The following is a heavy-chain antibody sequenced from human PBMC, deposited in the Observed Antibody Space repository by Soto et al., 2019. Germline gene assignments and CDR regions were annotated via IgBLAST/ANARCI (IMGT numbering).Heavy chain of an antibody. J-gene: IGHJ5*02. V-gene: IGHV3-20*01. CDR1: GFTFDDYG. CDR3: ARESRNHYIWGSYPIGDWCDP. D-gene: IGHD3-16*02. CDR2: INWNGGST. Sequence: EVQLVESGGGVVRPGGSLRLSCAASGFTFDDYGMSWVRQAPGKGLEWVSGINWNGGSTGYADSVKGRFTISRDNAKNCLYLQMNSLRAEDTALYHCARESRNHYIWGSYPIGDWCDPWGQGSLVSVSS.